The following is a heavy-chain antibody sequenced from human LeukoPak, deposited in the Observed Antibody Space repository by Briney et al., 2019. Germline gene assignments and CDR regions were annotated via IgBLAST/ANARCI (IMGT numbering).Heavy chain of an antibody. CDR1: GFTFSSYW. CDR3: GRDYFGSIDY. V-gene: IGHV3-7*01. CDR2: IKKDGSEK. D-gene: IGHD1-26*01. J-gene: IGHJ4*02. Sequence: PGGSLRLSCAASGFTFSSYWMSWVRQAPGKGLEWVANIKKDGSEKYYVDSVKGRFTISRDNAKTSLYLQMNSLRVEDTAVYYCGRDYFGSIDYWGQGILVTVSS.